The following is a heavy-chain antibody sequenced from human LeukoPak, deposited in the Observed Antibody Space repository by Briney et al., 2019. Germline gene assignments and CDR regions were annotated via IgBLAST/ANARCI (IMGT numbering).Heavy chain of an antibody. CDR3: ARSRAMIVVSSDFDY. Sequence: ASVKVSCKASGYTFTSYGISWVRQAPGQGLEWMGWISAYNGNTNYAQKLQGRVTMPTDTSTSTAYMELRSLRSDDTAVYYCARSRAMIVVSSDFDYWGQGTLVTVSS. CDR2: ISAYNGNT. V-gene: IGHV1-18*01. CDR1: GYTFTSYG. J-gene: IGHJ4*02. D-gene: IGHD3-22*01.